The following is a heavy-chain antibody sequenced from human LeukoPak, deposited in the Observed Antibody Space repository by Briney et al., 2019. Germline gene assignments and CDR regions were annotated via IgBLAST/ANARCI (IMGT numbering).Heavy chain of an antibody. J-gene: IGHJ5*02. Sequence: NPPETLSLTCIVSGGSISSSSFYWGWIRQPPGKGLEWIGTIYYTGSTYYDPSLRSRLAISIDTSKNHFSLKLSSVSAADTAVYYCARQVVGRNWFDPWGQGTLVIVSS. CDR2: IYYTGST. V-gene: IGHV4-39*01. D-gene: IGHD2-15*01. CDR1: GGSISSSSFY. CDR3: ARQVVGRNWFDP.